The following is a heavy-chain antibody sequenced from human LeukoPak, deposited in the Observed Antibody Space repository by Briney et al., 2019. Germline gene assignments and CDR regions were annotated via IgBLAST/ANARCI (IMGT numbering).Heavy chain of an antibody. CDR2: ISSSSSYI. J-gene: IGHJ4*02. D-gene: IGHD3-10*01. CDR3: ARANGSGKRPYFDY. Sequence: GGSLRLSCAASGFTFSSYSMNWVRQAPGKGLEWVSSISSSSSYIYYTDSVKGRFTISRDNAKNSLYLQMNSLRAEDTAVYYCARANGSGKRPYFDYWGQGTLVTVSS. CDR1: GFTFSSYS. V-gene: IGHV3-21*01.